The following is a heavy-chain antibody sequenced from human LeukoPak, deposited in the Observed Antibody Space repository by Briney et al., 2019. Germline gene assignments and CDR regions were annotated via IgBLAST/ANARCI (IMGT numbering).Heavy chain of an antibody. CDR2: ISYDGSNK. CDR1: GFTFIDYS. D-gene: IGHD5-24*01. CDR3: ARGEVEMATEYYFDY. V-gene: IGHV3-30*05. Sequence: GGSLRLSCAASGFTFIDYSMNWVRQAPGKGLEWVAVISYDGSNKYYADSVKGRFTISRDNSKNTLYLQMNSLRAEDTAVYYCARGEVEMATEYYFDYWGQGTLVTVSS. J-gene: IGHJ4*02.